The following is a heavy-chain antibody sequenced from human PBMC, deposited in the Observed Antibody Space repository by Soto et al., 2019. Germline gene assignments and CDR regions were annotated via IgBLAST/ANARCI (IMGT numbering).Heavy chain of an antibody. CDR2: ISTFNGNT. V-gene: IGHV1-18*04. J-gene: IGHJ4*02. Sequence: ASVKVSCKASGYTFTTYGINWVRQAPGQGLERMGWISTFNGNTNYAQKVQGRVTLTTDTSTSTAYMELRSLTSDDSAVYYCARDELDYSKGVWYTAYYFDYWGQGTLVTVSS. CDR1: GYTFTTYG. CDR3: ARDELDYSKGVWYTAYYFDY. D-gene: IGHD2-8*01.